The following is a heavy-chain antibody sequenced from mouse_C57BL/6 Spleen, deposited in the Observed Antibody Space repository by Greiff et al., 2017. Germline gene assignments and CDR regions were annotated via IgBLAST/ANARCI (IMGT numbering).Heavy chain of an antibody. Sequence: EVQLQQSGPELVQPGASVKISCKASGYTFTDYYMNWVKQSHGKSLEWIGDINPNNGGTSYNQKFKGKATLTVDKSSSTAYMELRSLTSEDSAVYYCARLYDGYPCFDYWGQGTTLTVSS. CDR2: INPNNGGT. CDR1: GYTFTDYY. D-gene: IGHD2-3*01. J-gene: IGHJ2*01. CDR3: ARLYDGYPCFDY. V-gene: IGHV1-26*01.